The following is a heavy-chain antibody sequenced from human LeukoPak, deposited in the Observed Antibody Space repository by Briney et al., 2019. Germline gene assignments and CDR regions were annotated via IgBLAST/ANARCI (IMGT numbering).Heavy chain of an antibody. Sequence: AASVKVSCKASGYTFTGYYMHWVRQAPGQGLEWMGWINPNSGGTNYAQKFQGRVTMTRDTSISTAYTELSRLRSDDTAVYYCAIANYDILTGYYYLDYWGQGTLVTVSS. D-gene: IGHD3-9*01. J-gene: IGHJ4*02. CDR2: INPNSGGT. CDR3: AIANYDILTGYYYLDY. CDR1: GYTFTGYY. V-gene: IGHV1-2*02.